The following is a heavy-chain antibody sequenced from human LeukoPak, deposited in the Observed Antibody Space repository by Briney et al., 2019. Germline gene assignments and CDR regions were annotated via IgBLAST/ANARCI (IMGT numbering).Heavy chain of an antibody. D-gene: IGHD3-22*01. Sequence: PSETLSLTCTVSGGSISSSSYYWGWIRQPPGKGLEWIGSIYDSGSTYYNPSLKSRVTISVDTSKNQFSLKLSSVTAADTAVYYCARYRALYYYDSSGYRFDYWGQGTLVTVSS. V-gene: IGHV4-39*01. CDR3: ARYRALYYYDSSGYRFDY. CDR1: GGSISSSSYY. CDR2: IYDSGST. J-gene: IGHJ4*02.